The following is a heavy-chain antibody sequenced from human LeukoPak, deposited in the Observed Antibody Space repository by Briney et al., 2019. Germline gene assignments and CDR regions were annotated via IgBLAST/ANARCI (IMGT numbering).Heavy chain of an antibody. CDR1: GGSFSGYY. J-gene: IGHJ3*02. CDR3: ARREWLQLRAFDI. D-gene: IGHD5-24*01. V-gene: IGHV4-34*01. Sequence: KPSETLSLTCAVYGGSFSGYYWSWIRQPPGKGLEWIGEINHSGSTNYNPSLKSRVTISVDTSKNQFSLKLSSVTAADTAVYYCARREWLQLRAFDIWGQGTMVTVSS. CDR2: INHSGST.